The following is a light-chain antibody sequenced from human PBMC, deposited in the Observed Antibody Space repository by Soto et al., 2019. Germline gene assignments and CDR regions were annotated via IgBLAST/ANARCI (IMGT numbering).Light chain of an antibody. CDR2: KAS. Sequence: DIQMTQSPSTVSASVGDRVTITCRASQSISTWLAWYQQKPGKAPRLLIYKASSLESGVPSRFTGSGSGTQFTLIIDSLQPDDSATYYCQHCDSYPYTFGQGTKLEI. CDR3: QHCDSYPYT. V-gene: IGKV1-5*03. J-gene: IGKJ2*01. CDR1: QSISTW.